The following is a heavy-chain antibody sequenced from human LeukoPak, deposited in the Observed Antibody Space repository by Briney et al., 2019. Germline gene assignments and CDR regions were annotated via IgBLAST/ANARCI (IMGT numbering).Heavy chain of an antibody. V-gene: IGHV3-48*04. CDR2: ISSSSSTI. CDR3: ARPSTVVSHYYYGMDV. Sequence: GGSLRLSCAASGFTFSSYSINWVRQAPGKGLEWVSSISSSSSTIYYADSVKGRFTISRDNAKNSLYLQMNGLRAEDTAVYYCARPSTVVSHYYYGMDVWGQGTTVTVSS. J-gene: IGHJ6*02. CDR1: GFTFSSYS. D-gene: IGHD4-23*01.